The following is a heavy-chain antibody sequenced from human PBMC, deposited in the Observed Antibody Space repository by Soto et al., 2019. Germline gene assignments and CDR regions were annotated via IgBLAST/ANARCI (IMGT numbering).Heavy chain of an antibody. CDR2: IYYSGST. V-gene: IGHV4-39*01. D-gene: IGHD4-17*01. CDR3: ARSLKSTYYYGMDV. J-gene: IGHJ6*02. Sequence: QLQLQESGPGLVKPSETLSLTCTVSGGSISSSSYYWGWIRQPPGKGLEWIGSIYYSGSTYYNPSLKSRVTISVDTSKNQFSLKLSSVTAADTAVYYCARSLKSTYYYGMDVCGQGTTVTVSS. CDR1: GGSISSSSYY.